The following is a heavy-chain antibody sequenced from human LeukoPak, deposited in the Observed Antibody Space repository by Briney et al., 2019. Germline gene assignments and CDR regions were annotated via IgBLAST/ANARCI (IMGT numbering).Heavy chain of an antibody. CDR1: GFTFSSYS. Sequence: GGSLRLSCAASGFTFSSYSMNWVRQAPGKGLEWVSSISSSSYIYYADSVKGRFTISRDNAKNSLYLQMNSLRAEDTAVYYCARASGYTSGWYDDALDIWGQGTMVTVSS. D-gene: IGHD6-19*01. CDR3: ARASGYTSGWYDDALDI. CDR2: ISSSSYI. V-gene: IGHV3-21*01. J-gene: IGHJ3*02.